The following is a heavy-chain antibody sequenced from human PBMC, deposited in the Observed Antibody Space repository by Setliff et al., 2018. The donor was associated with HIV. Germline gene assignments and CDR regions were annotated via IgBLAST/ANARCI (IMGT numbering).Heavy chain of an antibody. CDR2: MHPNTGAT. CDR3: ARTEYFDFWSGPRGFDP. V-gene: IGHV1-2*02. CDR1: GYTFSSYD. Sequence: ASVKVSCKASGYTFSSYDINWMRQAPGQAFEWMGWMHPNTGATSYAQKFQGRVTMTRDTSTSTAYMELSRLRSDDTAVYYCARTEYFDFWSGPRGFDPWGQGTLVTVSS. J-gene: IGHJ5*02. D-gene: IGHD3-3*01.